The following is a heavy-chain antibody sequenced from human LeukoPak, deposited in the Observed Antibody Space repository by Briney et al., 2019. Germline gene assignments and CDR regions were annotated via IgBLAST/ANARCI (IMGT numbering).Heavy chain of an antibody. D-gene: IGHD2-15*01. Sequence: GGSLRLSCAASGFTFSSYAMSWVRQAPGKGLEWVSAISGSGGSTYYADSVKGRFTISRDNSKNTLYLQMNSLRAEDTAVYYCAKGLIRYCSGGSCYSAYAFDIWGQGAMVTVSS. V-gene: IGHV3-23*01. CDR3: AKGLIRYCSGGSCYSAYAFDI. J-gene: IGHJ3*02. CDR2: ISGSGGST. CDR1: GFTFSSYA.